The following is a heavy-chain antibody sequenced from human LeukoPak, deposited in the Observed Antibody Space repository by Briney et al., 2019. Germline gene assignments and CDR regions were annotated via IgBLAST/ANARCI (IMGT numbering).Heavy chain of an antibody. D-gene: IGHD6-19*01. CDR1: GFTFNNYA. CDR3: AKASYSSGWYGWFDP. Sequence: GGSLRLSCAASGFTFNNYAMNWVRQAPGKGLEWVSSISGGGETTYYADSAKGRFTISRDNSQNTLYLQMNSLRAEDTAVYYCAKASYSSGWYGWFDPWGQGTLVTVSS. CDR2: ISGGGETT. J-gene: IGHJ5*02. V-gene: IGHV3-23*01.